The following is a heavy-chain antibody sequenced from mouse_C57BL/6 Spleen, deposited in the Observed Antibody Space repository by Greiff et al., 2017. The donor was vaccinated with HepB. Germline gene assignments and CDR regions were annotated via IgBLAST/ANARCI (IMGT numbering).Heavy chain of an antibody. V-gene: IGHV1-15*01. CDR3: TRYGRSSPHYYAMDY. CDR2: IDPETGGT. Sequence: QVQLQQSGAELVRPGASVTLSCKASGYTFTDYEMHWVKQTPVHGLEWIGAIDPETGGTAYNQKFNGKAILTADKSSSTAYMELRSLTSEDSAVYYCTRYGRSSPHYYAMDYWGQGTSVTVSS. CDR1: GYTFTDYE. D-gene: IGHD1-1*01. J-gene: IGHJ4*01.